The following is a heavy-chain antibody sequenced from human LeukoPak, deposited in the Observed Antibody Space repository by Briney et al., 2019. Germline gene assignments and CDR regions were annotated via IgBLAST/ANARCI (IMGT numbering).Heavy chain of an antibody. CDR2: ISSSGSTI. CDR3: ARDRSTMVRGVIITESLFDY. CDR1: GFTFSSYG. D-gene: IGHD3-10*01. J-gene: IGHJ4*02. V-gene: IGHV3-48*04. Sequence: GGSLRLSCAASGFTFSSYGMHWVRQAPGKGLEWVSYISSSGSTIYYADSVKGRFTISRDNAKNSLYLQMNSLRAEDTAVYYCARDRSTMVRGVIITESLFDYWGQGTLVTVSS.